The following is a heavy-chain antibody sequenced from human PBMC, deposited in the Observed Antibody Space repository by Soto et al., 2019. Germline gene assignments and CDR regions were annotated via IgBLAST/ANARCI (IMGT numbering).Heavy chain of an antibody. D-gene: IGHD1-26*01. CDR1: GGSFSGYY. CDR2: INHSGST. Sequence: SETLSLTCAVYGGSFSGYYWSWIRQPPGKGLEWIGEINHSGSTNYNPSLKSRVTISVDTSKNQFSLKLSSVTAADTAVYYCARRILRLYYFDYWGQGTLVTVSS. CDR3: ARRILRLYYFDY. V-gene: IGHV4-34*01. J-gene: IGHJ4*02.